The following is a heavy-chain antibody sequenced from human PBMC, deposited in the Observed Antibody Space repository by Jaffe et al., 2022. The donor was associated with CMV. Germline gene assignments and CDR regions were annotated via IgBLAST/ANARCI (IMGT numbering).Heavy chain of an antibody. CDR3: ARTPHVGCSSTSCYTMRYYYYGMDV. D-gene: IGHD2-2*02. Sequence: QVQLVQSGAEVKKPGSSVKVSCKASGGTFSSYAISWVRQAPGQGLEWMGGIIPIFGTANYAQKFQGRVTITADESTSTAYMELSSLRSEDTAVYYCARTPHVGCSSTSCYTMRYYYYGMDVWGQGTTVTVSS. CDR2: IIPIFGTA. J-gene: IGHJ6*02. V-gene: IGHV1-69*01. CDR1: GGTFSSYA.